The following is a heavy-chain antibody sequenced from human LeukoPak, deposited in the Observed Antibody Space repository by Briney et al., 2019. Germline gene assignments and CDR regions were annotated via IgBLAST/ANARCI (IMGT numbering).Heavy chain of an antibody. CDR3: TTAGGYYDSSGYEQWYYFDY. D-gene: IGHD3-22*01. CDR2: IKSKTDGGTT. V-gene: IGHV3-15*01. Sequence: GGSLRLSCAASGFTFSNAWMSWVRQAPGKGLEWVGRIKSKTDGGTTDYAAPVKGRFTISRDDSKNTLYLQMNSLKTEDTAVYYCTTAGGYYDSSGYEQWYYFDYWGQGTLVTVSS. J-gene: IGHJ4*02. CDR1: GFTFSNAW.